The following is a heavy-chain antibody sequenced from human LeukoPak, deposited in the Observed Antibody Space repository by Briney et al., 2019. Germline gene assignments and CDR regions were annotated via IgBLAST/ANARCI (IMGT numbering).Heavy chain of an antibody. V-gene: IGHV1-18*01. CDR3: ARTYGSQLRGYCYMDV. Sequence: ASVKVSCKASGYTFTTYGISWVRQAPGHGLEWMGCISAYNGNTNYAQKLQGRVTMTTDTSTSTAYMELRSLRSDDTAVYYCARTYGSQLRGYCYMDVWGKGTTVTISS. D-gene: IGHD3-10*01. CDR1: GYTFTTYG. J-gene: IGHJ6*03. CDR2: ISAYNGNT.